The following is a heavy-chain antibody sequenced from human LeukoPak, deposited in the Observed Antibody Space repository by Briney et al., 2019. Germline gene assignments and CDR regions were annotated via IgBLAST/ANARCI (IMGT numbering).Heavy chain of an antibody. Sequence: SETLSLTCTVSGGSISSGGFYWSWIRQYPGKGLEWIGYIYYSGSTYYNPSLKSRFTMSLDTSQNQFSLKVSSVTAADTAVYYCAREATRAGGYFDNWGQGILVTVSS. CDR3: AREATRAGGYFDN. CDR1: GGSISSGGFY. J-gene: IGHJ4*02. D-gene: IGHD6-13*01. V-gene: IGHV4-31*03. CDR2: IYYSGST.